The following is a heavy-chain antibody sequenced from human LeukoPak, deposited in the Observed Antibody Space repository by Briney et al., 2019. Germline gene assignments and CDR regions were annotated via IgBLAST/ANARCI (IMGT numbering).Heavy chain of an antibody. CDR2: ISSSTNTI. D-gene: IGHD4-17*01. V-gene: IGHV3-48*02. CDR3: ARDSVYGDYGMDV. CDR1: GFTFSSYS. J-gene: IGHJ6*04. Sequence: GGSLRLSCAASGFTFSSYSMNWVRQAPGKGLEWVSYISSSTNTIYYADSVKGRFTISRDNAKNSLFLQMNSLRDEDTAVYYCARDSVYGDYGMDVWGQRDHGHRLL.